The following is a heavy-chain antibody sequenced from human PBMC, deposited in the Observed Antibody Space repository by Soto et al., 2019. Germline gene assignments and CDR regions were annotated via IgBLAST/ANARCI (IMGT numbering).Heavy chain of an antibody. J-gene: IGHJ6*02. D-gene: IGHD2-2*01. Sequence: ASVKVSCKASGYTFTGYYVHWVREAPGQGLEWMGWINPETGGTSYAQKFQGRVTLSRDTSINTAYLELSRLRFDDAAVYFCARERYQVISDGMDVWGQGTTVTVS. V-gene: IGHV1-2*02. CDR3: ARERYQVISDGMDV. CDR1: GYTFTGYY. CDR2: INPETGGT.